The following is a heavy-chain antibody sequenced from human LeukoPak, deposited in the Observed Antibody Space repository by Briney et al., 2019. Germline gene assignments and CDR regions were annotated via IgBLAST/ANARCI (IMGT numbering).Heavy chain of an antibody. J-gene: IGHJ4*02. CDR2: ISGSGGST. V-gene: IGHV3-23*01. CDR1: GFTFSSYA. CDR3: AKEMVVTAREFDY. Sequence: GGSLRLSCAASGFTFSSYAMSWVRQAPGKGQEWASAISGSGGSTYYADPLKGRFTISRDNAKNTLYLQMNSLRGEDTAVYYCAKEMVVTAREFDYWGQGTLVTVSS. D-gene: IGHD2-21*02.